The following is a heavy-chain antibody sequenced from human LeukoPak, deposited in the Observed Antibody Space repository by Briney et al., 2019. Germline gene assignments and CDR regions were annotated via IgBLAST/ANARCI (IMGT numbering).Heavy chain of an antibody. J-gene: IGHJ4*02. D-gene: IGHD4-23*01. CDR3: ARDHYGGSRDSGFDY. CDR1: GFTFSSYS. Sequence: GGSLRLSCTVSGFTFSSYSMNWVRQAPGKGLEWVSYISSSSSTIYYADSVKGRFTISRDNAKNSLYLQMNSLRAEDTAVYYCARDHYGGSRDSGFDYWGQGTLVTVSS. V-gene: IGHV3-48*01. CDR2: ISSSSSTI.